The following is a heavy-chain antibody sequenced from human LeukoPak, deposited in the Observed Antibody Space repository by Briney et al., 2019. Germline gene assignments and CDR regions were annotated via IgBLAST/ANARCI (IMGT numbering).Heavy chain of an antibody. J-gene: IGHJ4*02. D-gene: IGHD1-26*01. CDR2: ISYDGSNK. V-gene: IGHV3-30*03. Sequence: GRSLRLSCAASGFTFSSYGMHWVRQAPGKGLEWVAVISYDGSNKYYADSVKGRFTISRDNSKNTLYLQMNSLRAEDTAVYYCARVKWELLSPLDYWGQGTLVTVSS. CDR3: ARVKWELLSPLDY. CDR1: GFTFSSYG.